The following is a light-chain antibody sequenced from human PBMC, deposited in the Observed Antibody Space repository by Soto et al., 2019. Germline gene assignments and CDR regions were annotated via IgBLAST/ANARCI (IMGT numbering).Light chain of an antibody. J-gene: IGKJ4*01. CDR2: DSS. CDR3: QQSSQWPPLT. Sequence: EIVLTQSPGTLSLSPGEIATLSFRAIQRISNYVAWYQHKPGQAPRRLISDSSKRASGVPAKFSGSGSGTDFTLTISSLQPEDFDVYYCQQSSQWPPLTFSGGTTVEIK. CDR1: QRISNY. V-gene: IGKV3-11*01.